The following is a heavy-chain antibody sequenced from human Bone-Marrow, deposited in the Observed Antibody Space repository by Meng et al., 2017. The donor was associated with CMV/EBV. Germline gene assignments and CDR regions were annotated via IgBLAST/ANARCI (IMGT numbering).Heavy chain of an antibody. Sequence: SVKVSCKASGGTFSSYAISWVRQAPGQGLEWMGGIIPILGIANYAQKFQGRVTITADKSTSTAYMELSSLRSEDTAVYYCARVMVVPAANDAFDIWGQGTMVTVSS. CDR3: ARVMVVPAANDAFDI. CDR1: GGTFSSYA. D-gene: IGHD2-2*01. J-gene: IGHJ3*02. V-gene: IGHV1-69*10. CDR2: IIPILGIA.